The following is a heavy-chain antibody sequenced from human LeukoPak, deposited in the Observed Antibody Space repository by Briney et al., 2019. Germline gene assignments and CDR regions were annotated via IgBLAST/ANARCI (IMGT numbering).Heavy chain of an antibody. J-gene: IGHJ4*02. Sequence: GGSLRLSCAASGFTFSSYAMSWVRQAPGKGLECVSAISGSGGSAYYADSVKGRFTISRDNSKNTLYLQMNSLRAEDTAVYYCARSAVGTSCCTAVDYWGQGTLVTVSS. CDR1: GFTFSSYA. CDR3: ARSAVGTSCCTAVDY. D-gene: IGHD1-26*01. CDR2: ISGSGGSA. V-gene: IGHV3-23*01.